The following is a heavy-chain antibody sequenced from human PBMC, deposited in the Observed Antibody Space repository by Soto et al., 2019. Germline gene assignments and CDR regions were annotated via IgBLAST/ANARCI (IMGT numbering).Heavy chain of an antibody. CDR3: ASPIVVVPAAIISSPNGHPTQTPYYYYYGMDV. CDR1: GGTLSSYV. J-gene: IGHJ6*02. Sequence: QVQLVQSGAEVKKPGSSVKVSCKASGGTLSSYVISWVRQAPGQGLEWMGGIITIFGTANYAQKFQGRVTITADESTSTAYMELSSLRSEDTAVYYCASPIVVVPAAIISSPNGHPTQTPYYYYYGMDVWGQGTTVTVSS. V-gene: IGHV1-69*01. D-gene: IGHD2-2*01. CDR2: IITIFGTA.